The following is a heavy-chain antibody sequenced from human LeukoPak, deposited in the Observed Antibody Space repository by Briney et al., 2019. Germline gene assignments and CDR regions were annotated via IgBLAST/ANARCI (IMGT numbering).Heavy chain of an antibody. Sequence: ASVKVSCKVSGYTLTELSMHWVRQAPGKGLEWMGGFDPEDGETIYAQKFQGRVTMTEDTSTDTAYMELNSLRSEDTAVYYCATDFPHDYGDYATQYWGQGTLVTVSS. J-gene: IGHJ4*02. D-gene: IGHD4-17*01. CDR2: FDPEDGET. CDR1: GYTLTELS. V-gene: IGHV1-24*01. CDR3: ATDFPHDYGDYATQY.